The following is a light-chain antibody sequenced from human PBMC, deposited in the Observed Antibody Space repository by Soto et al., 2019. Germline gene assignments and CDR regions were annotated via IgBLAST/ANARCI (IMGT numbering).Light chain of an antibody. V-gene: IGKV3-15*01. CDR3: HQYNNWPRT. J-gene: IGKJ1*01. CDR2: GAS. Sequence: EIVMTQSPATLSVSPGERATLSCRASQSVSNNLAWYQSKPGQAPRLLIYGASNSATGIPARFGGSWSGTEFTLPTSGLQSEDFAVYYCHQYNNWPRTFGQGTKVEIK. CDR1: QSVSNN.